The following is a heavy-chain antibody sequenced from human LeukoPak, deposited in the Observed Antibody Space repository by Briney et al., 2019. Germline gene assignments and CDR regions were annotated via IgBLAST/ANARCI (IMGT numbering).Heavy chain of an antibody. D-gene: IGHD2-15*01. CDR2: ISWNSGSI. CDR1: GFTFDDYA. Sequence: PGGSLRLSCAASGFTFDDYAMHWVRQAPGKGLEWVSGISWNSGSIGYADSVKGRFTISRDNAKNSLYLQMNSLRVEDTAVYYCARGGGGAARDWGQEPLVTVPS. V-gene: IGHV3-9*01. J-gene: IGHJ4*02. CDR3: ARGGGGAARD.